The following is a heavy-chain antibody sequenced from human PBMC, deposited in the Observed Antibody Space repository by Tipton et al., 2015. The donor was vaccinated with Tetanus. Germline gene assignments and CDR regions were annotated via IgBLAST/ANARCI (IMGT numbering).Heavy chain of an antibody. V-gene: IGHV4-34*01. J-gene: IGHJ5*02. D-gene: IGHD6-19*01. CDR2: ISPSGNT. Sequence: TLSLTCAVYGGSFSNYFWRWIRQPPGKGLEWIGEISPSGNTNYNPYLKSRVTISADTSANQFSLTLSSVPAADTAVYYCARGSGWADLWGQGTLVTVSS. CDR1: GGSFSNYF. CDR3: ARGSGWADL.